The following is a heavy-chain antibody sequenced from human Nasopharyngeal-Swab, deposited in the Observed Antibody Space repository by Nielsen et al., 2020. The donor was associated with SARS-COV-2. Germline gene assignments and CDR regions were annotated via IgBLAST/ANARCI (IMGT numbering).Heavy chain of an antibody. CDR1: GYSFTNYW. J-gene: IGHJ4*02. D-gene: IGHD6-19*01. CDR3: AREAVAGTEGY. Sequence: GESLKISCKASGYSFTNYWIGWVRQMPGKGLEWMGIIYPSDSYTNYSPSFQGHVTISADKSISTAYLQWSSLKASDTAMYCCAREAVAGTEGYWGQGTLVTVSS. V-gene: IGHV5-10-1*01. CDR2: IYPSDSYT.